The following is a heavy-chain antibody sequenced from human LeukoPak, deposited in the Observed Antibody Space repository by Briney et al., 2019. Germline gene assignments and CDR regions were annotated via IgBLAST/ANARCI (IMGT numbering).Heavy chain of an antibody. CDR3: ARDRSWDSSTYYSEYFLH. Sequence: PGGSLRLSCAASGITFRNSAMSWVRQAPGEGLEWVSAISGSGDVTYYADPVKGRFTIYRDNAKNTLYLQMNSLRAEDTAIYYCARDRSWDSSTYYSEYFLHWGQGSLVSVSA. D-gene: IGHD2-2*01. J-gene: IGHJ1*01. V-gene: IGHV3-23*01. CDR2: ISGSGDVT. CDR1: GITFRNSA.